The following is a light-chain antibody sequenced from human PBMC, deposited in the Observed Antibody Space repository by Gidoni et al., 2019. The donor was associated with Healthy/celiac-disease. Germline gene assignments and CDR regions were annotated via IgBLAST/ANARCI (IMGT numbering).Light chain of an antibody. V-gene: IGKV1-33*01. J-gene: IGKJ2*04. CDR2: DAS. CDR1: QDISNY. Sequence: DIQMTQSPSSLSASVGDRVTITCQPSQDISNYLNWYQQKPGKAPKLLIYDASNLETGVPSRFSGSGSGTDFTFTISSLQPEDIATYYCQQYDNLPPVCSFGQGTKLEIK. CDR3: QQYDNLPPVCS.